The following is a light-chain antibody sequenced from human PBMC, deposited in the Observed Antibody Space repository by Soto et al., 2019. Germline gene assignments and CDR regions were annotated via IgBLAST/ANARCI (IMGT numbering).Light chain of an antibody. CDR2: GAS. CDR3: QQDGSSPLT. Sequence: EIVLTQSPGTLSLSPGERATLSCRASQSVSSTYLAWYHQKPGQAPRLVIYGASSRATGIPDRFSGSVSGRDFSLTISRVDPEDFAVYYCQQDGSSPLTFGGGTNVEIK. CDR1: QSVSSTY. V-gene: IGKV3-20*01. J-gene: IGKJ4*01.